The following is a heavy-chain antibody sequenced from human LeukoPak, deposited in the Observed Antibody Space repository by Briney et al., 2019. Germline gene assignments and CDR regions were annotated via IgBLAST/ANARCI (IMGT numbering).Heavy chain of an antibody. Sequence: PGGSLRLSCAGSGFSFSSAAMSWVRQAPGKGLEWVSVIYSGGNTYYADSVKGRFTISRDNSKNTVYLRMNSLRAEDTAVYYCARGETGSYDYWGQGTLVTVSS. V-gene: IGHV3-53*01. D-gene: IGHD1-14*01. CDR2: IYSGGNT. CDR3: ARGETGSYDY. CDR1: GFSFSSAA. J-gene: IGHJ4*02.